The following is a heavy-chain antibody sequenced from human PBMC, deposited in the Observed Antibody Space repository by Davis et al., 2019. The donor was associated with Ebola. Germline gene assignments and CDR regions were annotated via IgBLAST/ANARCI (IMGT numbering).Heavy chain of an antibody. CDR2: IYRDGRT. CDR1: GFSVSDNY. Sequence: PGGSLRLSCAASGFSVSDNYMSWVRQAPGKGSEWVSVIYRDGRTYYADSVKGRFTISRDNSKNALYLQINSLSVEDTAVYYCARHASGDFWFFGLWGRGTLVTVSS. V-gene: IGHV3-53*01. J-gene: IGHJ2*01. D-gene: IGHD4-17*01. CDR3: ARHASGDFWFFGL.